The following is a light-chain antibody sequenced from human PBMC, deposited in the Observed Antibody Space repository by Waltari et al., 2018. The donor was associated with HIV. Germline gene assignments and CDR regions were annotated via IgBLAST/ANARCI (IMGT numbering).Light chain of an antibody. CDR3: QLYNNWLLFT. Sequence: EIVMTQSPATLSVSPGERATLSCRASQSVSSNLAWYQQKPGQAPRLLIYGASTRATGIPARFSGSGSGTEFTLTISSLQSEDFAVYYCQLYNNWLLFTFGPGTKVDIK. J-gene: IGKJ3*01. CDR1: QSVSSN. V-gene: IGKV3-15*01. CDR2: GAS.